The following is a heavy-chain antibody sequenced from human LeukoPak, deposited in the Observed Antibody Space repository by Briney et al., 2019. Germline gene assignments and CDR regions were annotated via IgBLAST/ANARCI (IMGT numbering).Heavy chain of an antibody. CDR1: GGSISSGSYH. CDR3: ARSSWYDIIDY. V-gene: IGHV4-61*02. J-gene: IGHJ4*02. CDR2: IYTSGST. Sequence: SQTLSLTCTVSGGSISSGSYHWSWIRQPAGKGLEWIGRIYTSGSTSYNPSLKSRVTILVDTSKNQFSLKLSSVTAADTAVYYCARSSWYDIIDYWGQGTLVTVSS. D-gene: IGHD6-13*01.